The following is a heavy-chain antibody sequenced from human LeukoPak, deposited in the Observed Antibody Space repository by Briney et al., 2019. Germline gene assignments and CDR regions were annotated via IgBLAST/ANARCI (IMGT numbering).Heavy chain of an antibody. V-gene: IGHV1-69*06. J-gene: IGHJ6*03. CDR1: GYTLTELS. D-gene: IGHD3-22*01. Sequence: SVKVSCKVSGYTLTELSMHWVRQAPGQGLEWMGGIIPIFGTANYAQKFQGRVTITADKSTSTAYMELSSLRSEDTAVYYCAGAPYYYDSSGYYGDYYYYYMDVWGKGTTVTVSS. CDR3: AGAPYYYDSSGYYGDYYYYYMDV. CDR2: IIPIFGTA.